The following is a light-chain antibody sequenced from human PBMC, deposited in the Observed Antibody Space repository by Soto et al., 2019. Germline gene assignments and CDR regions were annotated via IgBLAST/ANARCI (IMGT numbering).Light chain of an antibody. V-gene: IGKV1-12*01. Sequence: DIQMTQSPSSVSASVGDRVTITCRASQDISRWLAWFQQKPGEAPRLLIYATSSLYSGVPSRFSGSGSGTDFTLTISSLQPEDFATYYCQQGNSFPLSFGGGTKVEIK. CDR3: QQGNSFPLS. CDR2: ATS. J-gene: IGKJ4*01. CDR1: QDISRW.